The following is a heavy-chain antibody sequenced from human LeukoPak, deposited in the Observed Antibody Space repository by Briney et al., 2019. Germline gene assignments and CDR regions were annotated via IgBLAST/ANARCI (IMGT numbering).Heavy chain of an antibody. CDR1: GDTFTTYA. CDR2: IIPMFATP. Sequence: SVKVSCKASGDTFTTYAIIWVRQAPGQGLEWMGGIIPMFATPNYAQRLRGRVTITADKSTTTAYMELSSLRSEDTAVYYCVWVAVRNYYYYMDVWGKGTTVTVSS. CDR3: VWVAVRNYYYYMDV. D-gene: IGHD3-10*01. J-gene: IGHJ6*03. V-gene: IGHV1-69*06.